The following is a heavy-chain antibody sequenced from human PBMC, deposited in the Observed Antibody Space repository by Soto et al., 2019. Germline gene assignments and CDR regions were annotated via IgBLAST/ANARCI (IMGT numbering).Heavy chain of an antibody. CDR1: GVTFSSYA. J-gene: IGHJ4*02. Sequence: TVGFLILSCAASGVTFSSYAMSWVRQAPGKGLEWVSAISGSGDSTYYEDSVKGRFTIYRDNSKKTLYLQMNSLRAEDTAVYYCAKDMDIVATTTFDYWGQGTLVTVSS. CDR3: AKDMDIVATTTFDY. D-gene: IGHD5-12*01. V-gene: IGHV3-23*01. CDR2: ISGSGDST.